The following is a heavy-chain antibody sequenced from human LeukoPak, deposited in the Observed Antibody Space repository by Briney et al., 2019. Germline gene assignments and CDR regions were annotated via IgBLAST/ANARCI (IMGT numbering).Heavy chain of an antibody. J-gene: IGHJ5*02. CDR3: ARDKSDYDFWSGYPNWFDP. CDR2: IYYSGST. Sequence: SETLSLTCTVSGGSISSSYSYWGWIRQPPGKGLEWIGNIYYSGSTYYNPSLKSRVTISVDTSKNQFSLKLSSVTAADTAVYYCARDKSDYDFWSGYPNWFDPWGQGTLVTVSS. CDR1: GGSISSSYSY. V-gene: IGHV4-39*07. D-gene: IGHD3-3*01.